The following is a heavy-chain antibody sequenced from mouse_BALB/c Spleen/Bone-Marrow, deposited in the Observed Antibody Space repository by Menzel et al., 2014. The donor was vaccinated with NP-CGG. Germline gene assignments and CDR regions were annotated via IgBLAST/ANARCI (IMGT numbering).Heavy chain of an antibody. CDR3: ATYYDGYYFDY. CDR2: IDPANGNT. Sequence: EVQRVESGAELVKPGASVKLSCTASGFNIKDTYMHWVKQRPEQGLEWIGRIDPANGNTKYDPKFQGKATITADTSSNTAYLQLSSLTSEDTAVYYCATYYDGYYFDYWGQGTTLTVSS. CDR1: GFNIKDTY. V-gene: IGHV14-3*02. J-gene: IGHJ2*01. D-gene: IGHD1-2*01.